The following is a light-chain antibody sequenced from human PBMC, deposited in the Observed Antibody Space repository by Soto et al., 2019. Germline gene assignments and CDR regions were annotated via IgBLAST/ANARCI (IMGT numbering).Light chain of an antibody. CDR2: AAS. V-gene: IGKV3-20*01. Sequence: EIVLTQSPVTLSLSPGERATLSCRASRSFASSYSGWYQQKPGQAPRLLIYAASTRATGIPDRFSGSGFATDFTLTISRLEPEDSAVYYCQHYDSSPPYTFGQGTKLEIK. CDR1: RSFASSY. J-gene: IGKJ2*01. CDR3: QHYDSSPPYT.